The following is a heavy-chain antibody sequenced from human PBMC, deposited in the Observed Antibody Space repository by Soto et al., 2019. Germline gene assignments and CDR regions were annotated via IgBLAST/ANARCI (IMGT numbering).Heavy chain of an antibody. CDR3: ARPYYDYVWGSYRPDAFDI. V-gene: IGHV1-8*01. D-gene: IGHD3-16*02. CDR2: MNPNSGNT. J-gene: IGHJ3*02. CDR1: GYTFTSYD. Sequence: ASVKVSCKASGYTFTSYDINWVRQATGQGLEWMGWMNPNSGNTGYAQKFQGRVTMTSNTSISTAYMELSSLRSEDTAVYYCARPYYDYVWGSYRPDAFDIWGQGTMVTVSS.